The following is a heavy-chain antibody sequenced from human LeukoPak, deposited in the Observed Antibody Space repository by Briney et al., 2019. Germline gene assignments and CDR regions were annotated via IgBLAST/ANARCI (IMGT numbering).Heavy chain of an antibody. CDR3: AKDIRSTTSRGYFDY. Sequence: GGSLRLSCAASGFTFSSYSMSWVRQAPGKGLEWVSSISGSGGSTFYADSVKGRFTISRDNSKNTLYLQMNSLRAEDTAVYYSAKDIRSTTSRGYFDYWGQGTLVTVSS. J-gene: IGHJ4*02. V-gene: IGHV3-23*01. D-gene: IGHD2/OR15-2a*01. CDR1: GFTFSSYS. CDR2: ISGSGGST.